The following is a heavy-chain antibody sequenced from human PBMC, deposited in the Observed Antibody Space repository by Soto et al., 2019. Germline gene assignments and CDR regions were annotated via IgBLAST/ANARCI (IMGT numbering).Heavy chain of an antibody. D-gene: IGHD2-15*01. CDR2: INPSGGGT. CDR1: GYSFTRDY. CDR3: ARDPYCSGGSCYLENGMDV. V-gene: IGHV1-46*01. Sequence: GXSVKVSCKASGYSFTRDYMQWVRQAPGRGLEWMGIINPSGGGTVYAQKFQGRVTMTSDTPTSTVYMEMSSLRSDDTAVYFCARDPYCSGGSCYLENGMDVWGQGTTVTVSS. J-gene: IGHJ6*02.